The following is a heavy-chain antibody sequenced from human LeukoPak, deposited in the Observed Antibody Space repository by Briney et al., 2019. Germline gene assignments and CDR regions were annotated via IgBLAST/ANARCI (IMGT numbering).Heavy chain of an antibody. Sequence: ASVKVSCKASGYTFTGYYMHWVRQAPGQGLEWMGWINPNSGGTNYAQKFQGRVTMTRDTSISTAYMELSRLRSDDTAVYYCARPSRSRTRYSSGWATYFDYWGQGTLVTVSS. CDR3: ARPSRSRTRYSSGWATYFDY. CDR1: GYTFTGYY. D-gene: IGHD6-19*01. V-gene: IGHV1-2*02. CDR2: INPNSGGT. J-gene: IGHJ4*02.